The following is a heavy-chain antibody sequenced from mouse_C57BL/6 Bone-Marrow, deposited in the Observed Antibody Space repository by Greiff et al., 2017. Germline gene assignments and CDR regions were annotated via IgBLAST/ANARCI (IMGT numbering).Heavy chain of an antibody. CDR2: INPNNGGT. CDR1: GYTFTDYY. Sequence: VQLKQSGPELVKPGASVKISCKASGYTFTDYYMNWVKQSHGKSLEWIGDINPNNGGTSYNQKFKGKATLTVDKSSSTAYMELRSLTSEDSAVYYCASLYYYGSSYYAMDYWGQGTSVTVSS. D-gene: IGHD1-1*01. CDR3: ASLYYYGSSYYAMDY. V-gene: IGHV1-26*01. J-gene: IGHJ4*01.